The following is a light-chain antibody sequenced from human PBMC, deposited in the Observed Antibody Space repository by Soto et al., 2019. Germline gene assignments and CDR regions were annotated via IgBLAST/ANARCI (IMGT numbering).Light chain of an antibody. CDR1: RSDVGAYNY. CDR3: SSFTSRFIFV. J-gene: IGLJ1*01. Sequence: QSALTQPASVSGSPGQSIAISCTGTRSDVGAYNYVSWYQQHPGKAPKLMISEVTNRPSGVSDRFSGSKSGNTASLTISGLQAEDEADYYCSSFTSRFIFVFGTGTKLTVL. CDR2: EVT. V-gene: IGLV2-14*01.